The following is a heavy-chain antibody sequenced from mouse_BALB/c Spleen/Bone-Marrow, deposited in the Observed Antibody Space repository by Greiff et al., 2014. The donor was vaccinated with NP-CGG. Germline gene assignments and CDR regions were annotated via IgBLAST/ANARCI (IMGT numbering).Heavy chain of an antibody. D-gene: IGHD2-4*01. CDR2: IWGDGST. CDR3: ARDSFLITRALDY. Sequence: QVQPQQSGPGLVAPSQSLSITCTVSGFSLTGYGVSWVRQSPGKGLEWLGMIWGDGSTDYNSALKSRLSISKDNSESQVFLKMNSLQTDDTARYYCARDSFLITRALDYWGQGTSVTVSS. V-gene: IGHV2-6-7*01. J-gene: IGHJ4*01. CDR1: GFSLTGYG.